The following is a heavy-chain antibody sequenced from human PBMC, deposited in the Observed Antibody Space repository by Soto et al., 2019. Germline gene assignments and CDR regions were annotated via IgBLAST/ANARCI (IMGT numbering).Heavy chain of an antibody. J-gene: IGHJ6*03. Sequence: FTFSSYAMSWVRQAPGTGLEWVSAISGSGGSTYYADSVKGRFTISRDNSKNTLYLQMNSLRAEDTAVYYCAKRGWDYYMDVWGKGTTVTVSS. D-gene: IGHD6-19*01. CDR1: FTFSSYA. V-gene: IGHV3-23*01. CDR3: AKRGWDYYMDV. CDR2: ISGSGGST.